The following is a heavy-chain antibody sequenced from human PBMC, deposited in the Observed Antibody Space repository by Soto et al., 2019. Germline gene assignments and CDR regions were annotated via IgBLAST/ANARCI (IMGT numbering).Heavy chain of an antibody. CDR1: GFTFSSYS. V-gene: IGHV3-21*01. CDR3: ARGVLYYDFWSGYPDAFDI. D-gene: IGHD3-3*01. J-gene: IGHJ3*02. CDR2: ISSSSSYI. Sequence: PGGSLRLSCAASGFTFSSYSMNWVRQAPGKGLEWVSSISSSSSYIYYADSVKGRFTISRDNAKNSLYLQMNSLRAEDTAVYYCARGVLYYDFWSGYPDAFDIWGQGTMVTVSS.